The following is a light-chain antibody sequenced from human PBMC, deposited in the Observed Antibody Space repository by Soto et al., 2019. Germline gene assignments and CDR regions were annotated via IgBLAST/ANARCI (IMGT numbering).Light chain of an antibody. Sequence: QSVLTQPASVSGSPGQSVTISCTGTSSDVGGYNYVSWYQQHPGKAPKLMIYDVSNRPSGVSNRFSGSKSGNTASLTIPGLQAEDEADYYCSSYTSSNTLPYVFGSGTKVTVL. CDR2: DVS. J-gene: IGLJ1*01. CDR1: SSDVGGYNY. V-gene: IGLV2-14*03. CDR3: SSYTSSNTLPYV.